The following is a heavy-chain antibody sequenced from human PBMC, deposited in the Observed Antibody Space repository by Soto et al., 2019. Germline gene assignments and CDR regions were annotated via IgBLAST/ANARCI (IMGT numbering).Heavy chain of an antibody. CDR2: IFHTGAT. Sequence: PSETLSLTCTLSAGSITSSSFNWGWIRQPPGKGLERIGHIFHTGATYYNPTLKSRLRMSVDTSKNHFSLNLSSVTATDTALYYCARGRIVPTTNFGYWGQVTLGTVAS. CDR3: ARGRIVPTTNFGY. CDR1: AGSITSSSFN. V-gene: IGHV4-39*02. D-gene: IGHD1-26*01. J-gene: IGHJ4*02.